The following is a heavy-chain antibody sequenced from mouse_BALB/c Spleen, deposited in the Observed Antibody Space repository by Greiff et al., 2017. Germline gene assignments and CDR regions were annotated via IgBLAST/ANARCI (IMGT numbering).Heavy chain of an antibody. V-gene: IGHV1S22*01. CDR2: IYPGSGST. J-gene: IGHJ1*01. CDR3: AYYGSSSVGWYFDV. D-gene: IGHD1-1*01. Sequence: LQQPGSELVRPGASVKLSCKASGYTFTSYWMHWVKQRPGQGLEWIGNIYPGSGSTNYDEKFKSKATLTVDTSSSTAYMQLSSLTSEDSAVYYCAYYGSSSVGWYFDVWGAGTTVTVSS. CDR1: GYTFTSYW.